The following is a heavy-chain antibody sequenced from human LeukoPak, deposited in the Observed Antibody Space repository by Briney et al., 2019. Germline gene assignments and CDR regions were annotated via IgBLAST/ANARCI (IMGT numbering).Heavy chain of an antibody. V-gene: IGHV4-59*02. CDR1: GDSVTNHY. CDR3: AGSGGLANQGAVFDY. Sequence: SETLSLTCIVSGDSVTNHYWSLIRQPPGKGLEWIGYIYYSGSINYNPSLKSRDTISVDTSRNQFSMKLNSVTAADTAVYYCAGSGGLANQGAVFDYWGQGTLVTVSS. D-gene: IGHD3-10*01. J-gene: IGHJ4*02. CDR2: IYYSGSI.